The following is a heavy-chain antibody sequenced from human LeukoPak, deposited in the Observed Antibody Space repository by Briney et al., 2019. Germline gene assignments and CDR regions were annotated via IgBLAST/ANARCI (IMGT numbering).Heavy chain of an antibody. Sequence: GSLRLSCTASGFIFSNHGMNWVRQAPGKGLEWVSSISESGGTTDYADSVKGRFTISRDNSKNTLYLQMNSLRAEDTAVYYCTRQWLINGWGQGILVTVSS. CDR1: GFIFSNHG. J-gene: IGHJ4*02. D-gene: IGHD6-19*01. V-gene: IGHV3-23*01. CDR2: ISESGGTT. CDR3: TRQWLING.